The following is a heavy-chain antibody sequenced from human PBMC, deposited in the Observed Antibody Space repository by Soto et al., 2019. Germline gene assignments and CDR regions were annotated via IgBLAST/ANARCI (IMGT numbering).Heavy chain of an antibody. CDR1: GLTFSSYW. CDR2: INTDGSST. V-gene: IGHV3-74*01. D-gene: IGHD1-26*01. J-gene: IGHJ4*02. Sequence: EVQLVESGGGLVQPGGSLRLSCAASGLTFSSYWMHWVRQAPGKGLVWVSRINTDGSSTTYADSVKGRFTISRDNTKNTLYLQMNSLSVEDTAVYYCERASGSNIHFDYWGQGTLVTVSS. CDR3: ERASGSNIHFDY.